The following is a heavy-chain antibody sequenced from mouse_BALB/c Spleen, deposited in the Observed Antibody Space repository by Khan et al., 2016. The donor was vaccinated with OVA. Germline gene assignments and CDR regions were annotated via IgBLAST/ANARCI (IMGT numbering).Heavy chain of an antibody. J-gene: IGHJ4*01. CDR2: IWGDGNT. CDR1: GFSLTSYG. CDR3: AKDRGYYAVDY. V-gene: IGHV2-3*01. Sequence: VQLQESGPGLVAPSQSLSITCTVSGFSLTSYGVSWVRQPPGKGMEWLGVIWGDGNTNFHSALRSRLSISKDNSKSQVFLKLNSLQTDDTATYYCAKDRGYYAVDYWGQGTSVTVSS.